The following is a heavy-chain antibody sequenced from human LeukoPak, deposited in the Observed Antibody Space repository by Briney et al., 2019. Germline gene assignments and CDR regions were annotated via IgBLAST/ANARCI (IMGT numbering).Heavy chain of an antibody. Sequence: GASVKVSCKSSGYAFTTYYMHWVRQAPGQGLEWMGIINPSGGSPTYAQKFQGRVTMTRDTSTNTIYMELSSLRSEDTAVYYCARGPSIAARCDAFDIWGQGTMVTVSS. V-gene: IGHV1-46*01. CDR2: INPSGGSP. D-gene: IGHD6-6*01. J-gene: IGHJ3*02. CDR3: ARGPSIAARCDAFDI. CDR1: GYAFTTYY.